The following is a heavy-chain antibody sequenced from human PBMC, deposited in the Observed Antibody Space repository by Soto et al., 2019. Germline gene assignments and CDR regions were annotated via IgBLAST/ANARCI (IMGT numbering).Heavy chain of an antibody. V-gene: IGHV1-46*01. CDR3: ARESRPDYYDSSGYYPALDAFDI. J-gene: IGHJ3*02. D-gene: IGHD3-22*01. CDR2: INPSGGST. CDR1: GYTFTSYY. Sequence: ASVKVSCKASGYTFTSYYMHWVRQAPGQGLEWMGIINPSGGSTSYAQKFQGRVTMTRDTSTSTVYMELSSLRSEDTAVYHCARESRPDYYDSSGYYPALDAFDIWGQGTMVTVSS.